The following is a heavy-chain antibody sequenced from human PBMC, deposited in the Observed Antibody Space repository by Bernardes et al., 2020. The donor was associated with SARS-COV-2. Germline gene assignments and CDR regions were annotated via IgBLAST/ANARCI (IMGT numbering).Heavy chain of an antibody. V-gene: IGHV1-69*04. CDR1: GGTFSSYT. CDR2: IIPILGIA. D-gene: IGHD4-17*01. J-gene: IGHJ6*02. CDR3: ARDRPTVVRAPYYYYYGMDV. Sequence: SVKVSCMASGGTFSSYTISWVRQAPGQGLEWMGRIIPILGIANYAQKFQGRVTITADKSTSTAYMELSSLRSEDTAVYYCARDRPTVVRAPYYYYYGMDVWGQGTTVTVSS.